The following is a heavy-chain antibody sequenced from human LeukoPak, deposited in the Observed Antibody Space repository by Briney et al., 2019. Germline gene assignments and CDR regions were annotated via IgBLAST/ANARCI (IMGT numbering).Heavy chain of an antibody. V-gene: IGHV3-74*01. CDR2: IKNDGTAT. CDR1: GFTFSSYW. CDR3: PRGSSGNYFDY. D-gene: IGHD3-22*01. Sequence: GGSLRLSCAASGFTFSSYWMHWVRRAPGKGLVWVSRIKNDGTATDYADSVKGRFTISRDNAKNTLYLQMYSLRAEDTGVYYCPRGSSGNYFDYWGQGTLVTVSS. J-gene: IGHJ4*02.